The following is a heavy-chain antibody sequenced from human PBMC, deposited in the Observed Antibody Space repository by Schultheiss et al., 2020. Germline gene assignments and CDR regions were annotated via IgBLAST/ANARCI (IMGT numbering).Heavy chain of an antibody. CDR3: ARIAVGYYDSSGYPRLYYYYYMDV. J-gene: IGHJ6*03. Sequence: SETLSLTCTVSGGSISSSSYYWGWIRQPPGKGLEWIGSIYYSGSTYYNPSLKSRVTISVDTSKNQFSLKLSSVTAADTAVYYCARIAVGYYDSSGYPRLYYYYYMDVWGTGTTVTVAS. D-gene: IGHD3-22*01. CDR2: IYYSGST. CDR1: GGSISSSSYY. V-gene: IGHV4-39*01.